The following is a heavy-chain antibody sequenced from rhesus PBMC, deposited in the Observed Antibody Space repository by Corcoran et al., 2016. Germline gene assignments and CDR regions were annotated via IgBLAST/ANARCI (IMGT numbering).Heavy chain of an antibody. D-gene: IGHD3-16*01. CDR1: GGSISDSYR. CDR3: AREVTIVVVIHYFDY. V-gene: IGHV4S10*01. CDR2: IYGSSTST. Sequence: QVQLQESGPGVVKPSETLSLTCAVSGGSISDSYRWSWIRQPPGKGLEWIGYIYGSSTSTNYNPSLNSRVTISKDTSKNQFSLKLSSVTAADTAVYYCAREVTIVVVIHYFDYWGQGVLVTVSS. J-gene: IGHJ4*01.